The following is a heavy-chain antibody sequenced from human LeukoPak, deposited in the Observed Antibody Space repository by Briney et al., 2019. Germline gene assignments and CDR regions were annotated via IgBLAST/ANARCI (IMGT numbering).Heavy chain of an antibody. J-gene: IGHJ6*03. V-gene: IGHV3-23*01. Sequence: GGSLRLSCAASGFTFSSYAMTWVCQAPGKGLEWVSAISGNGGSTYYADSVKGRFTISRDKSKNTLYLQMHSLRAEDTAVYYCAKAWSGFHMDVWGKGTTVTVSS. CDR1: GFTFSSYA. CDR2: ISGNGGST. CDR3: AKAWSGFHMDV. D-gene: IGHD3-3*01.